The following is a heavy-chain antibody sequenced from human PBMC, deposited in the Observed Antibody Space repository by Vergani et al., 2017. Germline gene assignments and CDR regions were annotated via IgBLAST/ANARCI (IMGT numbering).Heavy chain of an antibody. D-gene: IGHD2-2*02. CDR3: ARDERYCSSTSCYTGDAFDI. CDR2: IIPILGIA. V-gene: IGHV1-69*04. J-gene: IGHJ3*02. CDR1: GGTFSSYT. Sequence: QVQLVHSGAEVKKPGSSVKVSCKASGGTFSSYTISWVRQAPGQGLEWMGRIIPILGIANYAQKFQGRVTITADKSTSTAYMELSSLRSEDTAVYYCARDERYCSSTSCYTGDAFDIWGQGTMVTVSS.